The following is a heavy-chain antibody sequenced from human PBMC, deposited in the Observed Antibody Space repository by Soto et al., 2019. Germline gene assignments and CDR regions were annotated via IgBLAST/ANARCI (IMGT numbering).Heavy chain of an antibody. J-gene: IGHJ6*02. CDR1: GYTFTSYA. D-gene: IGHD3-3*01. Sequence: ASVKVSCKASGYTFTSYAMHWVRQAPGQRLEWMGWINAGNGNTKYSQKFQGRVTITRDTSASTAYMELSSLRSEDTAVYYCARGPHYDFWSGYYTGWYYGMDVWGQVTTFTVS. V-gene: IGHV1-3*01. CDR2: INAGNGNT. CDR3: ARGPHYDFWSGYYTGWYYGMDV.